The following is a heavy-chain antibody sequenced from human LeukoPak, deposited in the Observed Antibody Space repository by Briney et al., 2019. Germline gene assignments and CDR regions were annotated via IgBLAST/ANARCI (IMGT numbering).Heavy chain of an antibody. CDR3: ARQERWLLFDY. CDR2: IYYSGST. V-gene: IGHV4-59*08. D-gene: IGHD5-24*01. Sequence: SETLSLTCTVSGGSISSYYWSWIRQPPGKGLEWIGYIYYSGSTNYNPSLKSRVTISVDTSKNQFSLKLSSVTAADTAVYYCARQERWLLFDYWGQGTLVTVSS. J-gene: IGHJ4*02. CDR1: GGSISSYY.